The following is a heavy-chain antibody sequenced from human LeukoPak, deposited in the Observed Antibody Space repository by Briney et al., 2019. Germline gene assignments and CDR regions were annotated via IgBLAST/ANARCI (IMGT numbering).Heavy chain of an antibody. D-gene: IGHD2-2*01. CDR1: GFTFSDYG. CDR2: ISYDGTNK. J-gene: IGHJ4*02. CDR3: ARDAGIVVVPAAPIL. Sequence: PGRSLRLSCAASGFTFSDYGMHWVRQAPGKGLEWVAVISYDGTNKYYVDSVKGRFTISRDNSRNTLYLQMNSLRSGDTAVYYCARDAGIVVVPAAPILWGQGTLVTVSS. V-gene: IGHV3-30*03.